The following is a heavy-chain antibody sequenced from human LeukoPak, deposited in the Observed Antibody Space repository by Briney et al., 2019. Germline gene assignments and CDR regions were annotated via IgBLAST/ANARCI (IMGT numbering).Heavy chain of an antibody. Sequence: GGSLILSCAASGFIFSSHAMSWVRQAPGQGLEWVSVISGSSGTTYYADSVKGRFTISRDNSRNTLYLQMDSLRAEDTAVYYCAKVFAETPVVQAYFDYWGQGTLVTVSS. CDR1: GFIFSSHA. CDR3: AKVFAETPVVQAYFDY. D-gene: IGHD1-14*01. V-gene: IGHV3-23*01. CDR2: ISGSSGTT. J-gene: IGHJ4*02.